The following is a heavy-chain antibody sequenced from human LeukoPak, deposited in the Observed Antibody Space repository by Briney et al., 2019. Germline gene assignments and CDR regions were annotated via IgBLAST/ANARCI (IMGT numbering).Heavy chain of an antibody. Sequence: TGGSLRLSCAASGFTFGSYAMSWVRQAPGKGLEWVSAISGSGGSTYYADSVKGRFTISRDNSKNTLYLQMNSLRAEDTAVYYCAKVGSRRNYYYYYMDVWGKGTTVTVSS. CDR3: AKVGSRRNYYYYYMDV. J-gene: IGHJ6*03. CDR2: ISGSGGST. CDR1: GFTFGSYA. V-gene: IGHV3-23*01. D-gene: IGHD2-2*03.